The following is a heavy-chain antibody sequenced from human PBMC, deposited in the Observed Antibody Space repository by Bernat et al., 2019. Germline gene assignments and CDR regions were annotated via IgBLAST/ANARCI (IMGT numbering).Heavy chain of an antibody. D-gene: IGHD3-10*01. CDR2: VYYSGST. V-gene: IGHV4-39*01. Sequence: QLQLQESGPGPVKPSETLSLTCTVSGGSISSSNYYWGWLRQPPGKGLEWIGSVYYSGSTYYNPSLKTRVTISIDTSKNHFSLKLTSVTAADTAVYYCARHFAVYGPGSYPNHPIDHWGQGTLVTVSS. CDR1: GGSISSSNYY. CDR3: ARHFAVYGPGSYPNHPIDH. J-gene: IGHJ4*02.